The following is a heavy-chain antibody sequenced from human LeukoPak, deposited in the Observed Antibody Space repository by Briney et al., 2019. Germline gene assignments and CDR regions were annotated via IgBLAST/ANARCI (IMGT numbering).Heavy chain of an antibody. CDR1: EFSFSRYA. J-gene: IGHJ4*02. CDR3: ARGKYSYGPFDY. CDR2: ISSNGAST. Sequence: PGGSLRLSCSASEFSFSRYAMHWVRQGPGKGLEHVSTISSNGASTYYADSAKGRFTISRDNSKNTLYLQLSSLRAEDTAVYYCARGKYSYGPFDYWGQGTLVTVSS. V-gene: IGHV3-64D*09. D-gene: IGHD5-18*01.